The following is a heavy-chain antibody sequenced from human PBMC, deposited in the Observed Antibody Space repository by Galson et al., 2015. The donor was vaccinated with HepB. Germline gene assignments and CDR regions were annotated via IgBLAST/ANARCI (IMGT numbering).Heavy chain of an antibody. CDR1: GGTFSSYA. V-gene: IGHV1-69*13. CDR3: SIDSSGYYLGGDY. D-gene: IGHD3-22*01. Sequence: SVKVSCKASGGTFSSYAISWVRQAPGQGLEWMGGIIPIIGTANYAQKFQGRVTITADESTSTAYMELSSLRSEDTAVYYCSIDSSGYYLGGDYWGQGTLVTVSS. CDR2: IIPIIGTA. J-gene: IGHJ4*02.